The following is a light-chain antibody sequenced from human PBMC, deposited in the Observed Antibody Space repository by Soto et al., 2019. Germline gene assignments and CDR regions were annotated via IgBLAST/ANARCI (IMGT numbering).Light chain of an antibody. CDR2: GAS. Sequence: DIQMTQSPSSLSASVGDRVTITCRASQSISTYLNWYQQKPVKAPKLLIYGASSLQSGVPSRFTGRRTGTDFTLTISSLQPADFATYHCQQSYSTPWTFGQGTKVEIK. V-gene: IGKV1-39*01. J-gene: IGKJ1*01. CDR1: QSISTY. CDR3: QQSYSTPWT.